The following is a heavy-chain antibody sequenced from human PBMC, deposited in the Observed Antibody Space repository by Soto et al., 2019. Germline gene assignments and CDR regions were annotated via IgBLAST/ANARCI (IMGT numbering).Heavy chain of an antibody. V-gene: IGHV1-24*01. CDR3: ARTRFGVVIIRGVWFDP. D-gene: IGHD3-3*01. J-gene: IGHJ5*02. CDR1: GYTLTELS. Sequence: ASVKVSCKVSGYTLTELSMHWVRQAPGKGLEWMGGFDPEDGETIYAQKFQGRVTMTEDTSTGTAYMELRSLRSDDTAVYYCARTRFGVVIIRGVWFDPWGQGTLVTVSS. CDR2: FDPEDGET.